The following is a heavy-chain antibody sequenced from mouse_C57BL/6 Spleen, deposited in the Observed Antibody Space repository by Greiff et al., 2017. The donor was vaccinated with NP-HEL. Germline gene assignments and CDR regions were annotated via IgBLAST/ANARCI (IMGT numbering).Heavy chain of an antibody. J-gene: IGHJ2*01. D-gene: IGHD1-1*01. CDR3: AREYSSSLYYFDY. V-gene: IGHV1-64*01. CDR1: GYTFTSYW. CDR2: IYPNSGST. Sequence: QVQLQQPGAELVKPGASVKLSCKASGYTFTSYWMHWVKQRPGQGLEWIGMIYPNSGSTNYNEKFKGKATLTADKSSSTAYMQLSNLTSEDSAVYDCAREYSSSLYYFDYWGQGTTLTVSS.